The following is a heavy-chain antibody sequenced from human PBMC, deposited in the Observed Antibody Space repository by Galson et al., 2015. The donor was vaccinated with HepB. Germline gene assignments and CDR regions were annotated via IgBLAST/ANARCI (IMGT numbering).Heavy chain of an antibody. Sequence: ETLSLTCAVSGDSISSDSWWSWVRQPPGEGLEWIGEIYHSGGTNYRPSLKSRVTISVDKSKNLFSLKLTFVTAADTAVYYCARAKEGRGYFDYWGQGTLVTGSP. J-gene: IGHJ4*02. D-gene: IGHD3-10*01. CDR1: GDSISSDSW. CDR2: IYHSGGT. CDR3: ARAKEGRGYFDY. V-gene: IGHV4-4*02.